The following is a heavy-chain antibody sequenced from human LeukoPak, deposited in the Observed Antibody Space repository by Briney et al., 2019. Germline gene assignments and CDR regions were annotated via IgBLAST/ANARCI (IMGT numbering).Heavy chain of an antibody. Sequence: GESLKISCKGSGYSLTSYWIGWVRQMPGKGLEWMGIIYPGNSDTRYSPSFQGQATISVDKSISTAYLQWSSLKASDAAMYYCARRGYYDSSGRNKWFDPWGQGTLVTVSS. CDR2: IYPGNSDT. V-gene: IGHV5-51*01. CDR1: GYSLTSYW. CDR3: ARRGYYDSSGRNKWFDP. J-gene: IGHJ5*02. D-gene: IGHD3-22*01.